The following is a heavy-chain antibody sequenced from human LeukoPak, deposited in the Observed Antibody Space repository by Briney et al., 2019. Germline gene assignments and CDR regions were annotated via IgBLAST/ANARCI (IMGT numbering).Heavy chain of an antibody. CDR1: GFTFNNYW. CDR3: ARSSGWYG. V-gene: IGHV3-74*01. J-gene: IGHJ4*02. D-gene: IGHD6-19*01. Sequence: GGSLRLSCAASGFTFNNYWMNWVRQVPGKGLVWVSRINSDGAITTYADSVKGRFTISRDNAKNSLYLQMNSLRAEDTAVYYCARSSGWYGWGQGTLVTVSS. CDR2: INSDGAIT.